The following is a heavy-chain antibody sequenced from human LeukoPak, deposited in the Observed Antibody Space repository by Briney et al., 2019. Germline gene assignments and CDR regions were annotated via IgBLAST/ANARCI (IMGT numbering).Heavy chain of an antibody. CDR1: GGSFSGYY. V-gene: IGHV4-34*01. J-gene: IGHJ3*02. CDR3: ARSIRYYDSSGYYYVAFDI. D-gene: IGHD3-22*01. Sequence: SSETLSLTCAVYGGSFSGYYWSWIRQPPGKGLEWIGEINHSGSTNYNPSLKSRVTISVDTSKNQFSLKLSSVTAADTTVYYYARSIRYYDSSGYYYVAFDIWGQGTMVTVSS. CDR2: INHSGST.